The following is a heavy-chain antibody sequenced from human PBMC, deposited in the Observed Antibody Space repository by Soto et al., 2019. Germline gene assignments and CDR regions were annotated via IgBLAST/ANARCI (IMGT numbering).Heavy chain of an antibody. CDR3: AREGWDIAAAGTSLFSDY. Sequence: QVQLVESGGGVVQPGRSLRLSCAASGFTFSSYAMHWVREAPGKGLEWVAVISYDGSNKYYADSVKGRFTISRDNSKNTLYLQMNSLRAEDTAVYYCAREGWDIAAAGTSLFSDYWGQGTLVTVSS. J-gene: IGHJ4*02. D-gene: IGHD6-13*01. V-gene: IGHV3-30-3*01. CDR2: ISYDGSNK. CDR1: GFTFSSYA.